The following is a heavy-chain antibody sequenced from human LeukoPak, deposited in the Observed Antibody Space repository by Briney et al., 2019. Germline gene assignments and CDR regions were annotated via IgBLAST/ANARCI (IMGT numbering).Heavy chain of an antibody. Sequence: GASVKVSCKASGYTFTGYGISWVRQAPGQGLEWMGWISAYNGNTNYAQKLQGRVTMTTDTSTSTAYMELRSLRSDDTAVYYCARGRPGSVRAPTNYWGQGTLVTVSS. J-gene: IGHJ4*02. CDR3: ARGRPGSVRAPTNY. D-gene: IGHD1-14*01. CDR1: GYTFTGYG. V-gene: IGHV1-18*01. CDR2: ISAYNGNT.